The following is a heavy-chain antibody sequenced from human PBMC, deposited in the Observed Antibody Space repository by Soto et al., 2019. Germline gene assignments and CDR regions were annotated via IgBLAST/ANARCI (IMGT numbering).Heavy chain of an antibody. J-gene: IGHJ3*01. CDR2: LHSGGIT. CDR1: GGSLTSKSYY. D-gene: IGHD3-9*01. Sequence: QLQLQESGPGLVRPSETLSLTCPVSGGSLTSKSYYWGWIRQPPGKGLGWIGSLHSGGITYYNPPLKRRVTIPLDSSPTHSSLRLSSVTAAHQAVYYCAMTPGLAPGGSFDSWGQGKMCTAS. CDR3: AMTPGLAPGGSFDS. V-gene: IGHV4-39*02.